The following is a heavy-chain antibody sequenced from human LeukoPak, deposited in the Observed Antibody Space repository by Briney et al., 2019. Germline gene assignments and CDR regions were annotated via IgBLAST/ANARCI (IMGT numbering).Heavy chain of an antibody. CDR3: ARGGAARPDF. D-gene: IGHD6-6*01. CDR1: GFTFSSYE. J-gene: IGHJ4*02. Sequence: GGSLRLSCAASGFTFSSYEMNWVRQTPGKGLEWVAKIKADGGEKDHVASVKGRFTISRDNAKNSLYLQMNSLRVEDTAVYYCARGGAARPDFWGQGTLVTVSS. CDR2: IKADGGEK. V-gene: IGHV3-7*01.